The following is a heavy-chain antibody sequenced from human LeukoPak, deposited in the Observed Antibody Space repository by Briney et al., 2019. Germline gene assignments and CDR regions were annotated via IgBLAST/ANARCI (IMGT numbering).Heavy chain of an antibody. J-gene: IGHJ4*02. CDR3: AKDKGNRYFDY. Sequence: GTSLRLSCAASGITFTIAGMHWVRLVPGKGLEWVAVISSDGRNIYYADSVKGRFIISRDTSRNILFLQMNGLRADDTAIYYCAKDKGNRYFDYWGQGTLVTISS. D-gene: IGHD3-16*02. CDR2: ISSDGRNI. V-gene: IGHV3-30*18. CDR1: GITFTIAG.